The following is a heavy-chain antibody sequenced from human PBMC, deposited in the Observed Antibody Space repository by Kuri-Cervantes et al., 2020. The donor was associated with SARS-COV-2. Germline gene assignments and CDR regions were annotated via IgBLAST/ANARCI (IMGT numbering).Heavy chain of an antibody. Sequence: GGSLRLSCETSGFTLSDYYMSWIRQAPGKGLVWVSRINPDGSYTNNADSVKGRFTLSRDNAKNMLFLQMNSLRAEDTAVYYCARDDRRGGPFDYWGQGTLVTVSS. J-gene: IGHJ4*02. CDR2: INPDGSYT. V-gene: IGHV3-74*01. CDR1: GFTLSDYY. CDR3: ARDDRRGGPFDY. D-gene: IGHD3-10*01.